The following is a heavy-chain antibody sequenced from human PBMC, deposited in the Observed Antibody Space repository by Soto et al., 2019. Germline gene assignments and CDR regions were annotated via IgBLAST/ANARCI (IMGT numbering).Heavy chain of an antibody. CDR2: IWYDGSNK. Sequence: GGSLRLSCAASGFTFSSYGMHWVRQAPGKGLEWVAVIWYDGSNKYYADSVKGRFTISRDNSKNTLYLQMNSLRAEDTAVYYCARDPQGFGELSSGGMDVWGQGTTVTVSS. D-gene: IGHD3-10*01. CDR1: GFTFSSYG. V-gene: IGHV3-33*01. CDR3: ARDPQGFGELSSGGMDV. J-gene: IGHJ6*02.